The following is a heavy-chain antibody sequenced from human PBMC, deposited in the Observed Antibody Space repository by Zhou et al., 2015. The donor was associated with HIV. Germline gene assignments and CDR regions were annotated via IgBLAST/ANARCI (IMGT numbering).Heavy chain of an antibody. Sequence: QVQLVQSGAEVKKPGSSVTVSCTASGGTFRTYAVSWLRQAPGQGLEWMGGLIPLSGTSIYAQKFHDRVSITADESMSTAFMELSSLTSEDTAVYYCARVGVPTIFGVVITNYYFDYWGQGTLVTVSS. V-gene: IGHV1-69*01. CDR2: LIPLSGTS. D-gene: IGHD3-3*01. J-gene: IGHJ4*02. CDR3: ARVGVPTIFGVVITNYYFDY. CDR1: GGTFRTYA.